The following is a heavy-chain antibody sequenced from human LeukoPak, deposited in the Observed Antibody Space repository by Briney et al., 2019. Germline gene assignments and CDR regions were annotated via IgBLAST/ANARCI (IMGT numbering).Heavy chain of an antibody. CDR3: VRDRQAVRYFQY. CDR1: GGSISSGYYY. J-gene: IGHJ1*01. CDR2: IFTSGST. Sequence: PSQTLSLTCTVSGGSISSGYYYWSWIRQPAGRGLEWIGRIFTSGSTNYNPSLKSRVTISVDTSKNQFSLKLSSVTAADTGTYYCVRDRQAVRYFQYWGQGILVTVSS. V-gene: IGHV4-61*02.